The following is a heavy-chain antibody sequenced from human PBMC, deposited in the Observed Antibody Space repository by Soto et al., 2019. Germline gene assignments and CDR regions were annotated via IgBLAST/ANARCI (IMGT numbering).Heavy chain of an antibody. V-gene: IGHV1-18*01. CDR2: ISAYNGNT. CDR1: GYTFTSYG. CDR3: ARVGYDILTGFSNNWFDP. J-gene: IGHJ5*02. Sequence: ASVKVSCKASGYTFTSYGISWVRQAPGQGLEWMGWISAYNGNTNYAQKLQGRVTMTTDTSTSTAYMELRSLRSDDTAVYYCARVGYDILTGFSNNWFDPWGQGTLVTVSS. D-gene: IGHD3-9*01.